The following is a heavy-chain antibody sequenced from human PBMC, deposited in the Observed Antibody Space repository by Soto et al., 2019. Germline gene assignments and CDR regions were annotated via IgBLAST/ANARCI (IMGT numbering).Heavy chain of an antibody. J-gene: IGHJ6*02. CDR2: ISAYNGNT. D-gene: IGHD3-3*01. V-gene: IGHV1-18*01. Sequence: ASVKVSCKASGYTFTSYGISWVRQAPGQGLEWMGWISAYNGNTNYAQKLQGRVTMTTDTSTSTAYMELRSLRSDDTAVYYCARDIGPRPGFGSGYYEYYYYGMDVWGQGTTVTVSS. CDR3: ARDIGPRPGFGSGYYEYYYYGMDV. CDR1: GYTFTSYG.